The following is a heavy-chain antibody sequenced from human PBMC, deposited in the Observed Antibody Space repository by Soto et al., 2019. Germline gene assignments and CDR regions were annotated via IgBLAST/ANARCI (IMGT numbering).Heavy chain of an antibody. CDR3: ARLSQLDLAPYYWFDP. CDR1: GCSFTSYW. Sequence: PGESLRISCKGSGCSFTSYWIGWVRQMPGKGLEWMGIIYPGDSDTRYSPSFQGQVTISADKSISTAYLQWSSLKASDTAMYYCARLSQLDLAPYYWFDPWGQGTLVTVSS. D-gene: IGHD1-1*01. CDR2: IYPGDSDT. V-gene: IGHV5-51*01. J-gene: IGHJ5*02.